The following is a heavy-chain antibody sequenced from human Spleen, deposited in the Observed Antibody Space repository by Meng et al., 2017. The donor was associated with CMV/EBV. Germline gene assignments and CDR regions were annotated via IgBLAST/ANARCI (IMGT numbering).Heavy chain of an antibody. J-gene: IGHJ3*02. Sequence: SETLSLTCTVSGGSVSSGSYYWSWIRQPPGKGLEWIGYIYYSGTTNYNPSLRSRVTISVDMSENQFSLKLTSVTAADTAVYYCARDLIYQPEAFDIWGQGTMVTVSS. CDR2: IYYSGTT. CDR3: ARDLIYQPEAFDI. D-gene: IGHD2-2*01. CDR1: GGSVSSGSYY. V-gene: IGHV4-61*01.